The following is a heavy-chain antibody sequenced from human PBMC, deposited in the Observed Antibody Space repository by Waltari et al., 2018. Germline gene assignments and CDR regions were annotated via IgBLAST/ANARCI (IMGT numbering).Heavy chain of an antibody. V-gene: IGHV3-23*01. CDR3: AKADFGNPYWFCDL. D-gene: IGHD3-10*01. CDR1: GFMFSIYP. CDR2: ITGEGRSR. J-gene: IGHJ2*01. Sequence: EGQLLESGGGLVQTGGSLRLSCAASGFMFSIYPMTWVRQAPGKGREWVSTITGEGRSRNYADSVKGRFTIARDNSKNILDHQMNTLRAEDTAVYFCAKADFGNPYWFCDLWGRGTLLTVSS.